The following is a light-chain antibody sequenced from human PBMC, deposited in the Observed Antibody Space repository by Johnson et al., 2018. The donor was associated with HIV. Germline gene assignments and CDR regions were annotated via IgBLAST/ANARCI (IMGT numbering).Light chain of an antibody. CDR1: RSNIGDNF. CDR3: GIWDASLSPLYV. Sequence: QPVLTQPPSVSAAPGQKVTISCSGNRSNIGDNFVSWYQHLPGTAPKLLVYDNSKRPSGIPDRFSGSKSGATATLGIPGLKTGDEADYYCGIWDASLSPLYVFGSGTTITVL. J-gene: IGLJ1*01. CDR2: DNS. V-gene: IGLV1-51*01.